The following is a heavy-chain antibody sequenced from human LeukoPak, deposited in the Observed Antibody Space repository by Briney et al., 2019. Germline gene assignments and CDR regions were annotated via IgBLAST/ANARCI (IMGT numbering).Heavy chain of an antibody. V-gene: IGHV3-48*03. CDR2: IGSGGSPI. J-gene: IGHJ6*03. D-gene: IGHD3-3*01. CDR3: ARDHPYDFWSGYYRYYYYYMDV. CDR1: GFTFSNYP. Sequence: TGGSLRLSCAASGFTFSNYPMNWVRQAPGKGLEWVSYIGSGGSPIYYADSVRGRFSISRDNAKNSLYLQMSSLRAEDTAVYYCARDHPYDFWSGYYRYYYYYMDVWGKGTTVTVSS.